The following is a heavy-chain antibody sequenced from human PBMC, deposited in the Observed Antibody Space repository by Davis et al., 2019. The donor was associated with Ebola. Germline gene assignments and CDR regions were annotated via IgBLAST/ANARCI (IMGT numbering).Heavy chain of an antibody. J-gene: IGHJ6*02. CDR3: ARDVGVVPAAMTLDV. V-gene: IGHV3-48*03. D-gene: IGHD2-2*01. CDR1: GFSVSGYY. CDR2: IDSSAATI. Sequence: GESLKISCAASGFSVSGYYMSWVRQAPGKGLEWVSYIDSSAATIHYADSVKGRFTISRDNAKNSLYLQMNSLRAEDTAVYYCARDVGVVPAAMTLDVWGPGTTVTVSS.